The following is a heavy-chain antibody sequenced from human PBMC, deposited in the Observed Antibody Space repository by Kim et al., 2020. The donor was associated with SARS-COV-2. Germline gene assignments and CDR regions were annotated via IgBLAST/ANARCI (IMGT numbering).Heavy chain of an antibody. V-gene: IGHV3-33*01. CDR1: GFNFSSYG. D-gene: IGHD6-13*01. J-gene: IGHJ5*02. CDR3: ARDLGIAAAGTCERP. Sequence: GGSLRLSCAASGFNFSSYGMHWVRQAPGKGLEWVAVISYDGSKKYYADSVKGRFTISRDNSKNTLYLQMNSLRAEDTAVYYCARDLGIAAAGTCERPWGQGTLVTVSS. CDR2: ISYDGSKK.